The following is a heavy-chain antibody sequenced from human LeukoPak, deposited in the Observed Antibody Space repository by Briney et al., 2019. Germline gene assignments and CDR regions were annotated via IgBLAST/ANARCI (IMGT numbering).Heavy chain of an antibody. CDR3: ARASIGYCSSTSCYIANFDY. Sequence: GASVKVSCKASGYTFTSYGISWVRQAPGQGLEWMGWISAYNGNTNYAQKLQGRVTMTTDTSTSTAYMELRSLRSDDTAVYYCARASIGYCSSTSCYIANFDYWGQGTLVNVSS. V-gene: IGHV1-18*01. CDR2: ISAYNGNT. CDR1: GYTFTSYG. J-gene: IGHJ4*02. D-gene: IGHD2-2*01.